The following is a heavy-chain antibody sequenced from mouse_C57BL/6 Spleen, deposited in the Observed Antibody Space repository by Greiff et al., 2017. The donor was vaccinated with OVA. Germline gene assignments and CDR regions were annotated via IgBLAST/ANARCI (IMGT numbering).Heavy chain of an antibody. CDR1: GFSLTSYG. Sequence: VQLVESGPGLVQPSQSLSITCTVSGFSLTSYGVHWVRQSPGKGLEWLGVIWRGGSTDYNAAFMSRLSITKDNSKSQVFFKMNSLQADDTAIYYCAKKGTVYYAMDYWGQGTSVTVSS. D-gene: IGHD1-1*01. V-gene: IGHV2-5*01. CDR2: IWRGGST. CDR3: AKKGTVYYAMDY. J-gene: IGHJ4*01.